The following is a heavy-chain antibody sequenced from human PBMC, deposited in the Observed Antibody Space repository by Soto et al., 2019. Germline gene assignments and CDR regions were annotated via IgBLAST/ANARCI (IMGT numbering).Heavy chain of an antibody. J-gene: IGHJ5*02. CDR1: GFTFSSYS. CDR3: AREVVAGTQNWFDP. D-gene: IGHD6-19*01. V-gene: IGHV3-48*02. CDR2: ISGGSSTI. Sequence: GGSLRLSCATSGFTFSSYSMNWVRQAPGKGLEWVSYISGGSSTIYYADSVKGRFTISRDNAKNSLYLQMNSLRDEDTAVYYCAREVVAGTQNWFDPWGQGTLVTVSS.